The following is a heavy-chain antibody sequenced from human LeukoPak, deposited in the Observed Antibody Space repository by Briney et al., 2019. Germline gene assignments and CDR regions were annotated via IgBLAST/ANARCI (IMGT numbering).Heavy chain of an antibody. J-gene: IGHJ4*02. CDR3: ARDSHTHYFDS. Sequence: GGSLRLSWAASGXTFNNYALNWVRQAPGKGLEWVAAMSHDGGTKYYADSVKGRFTSSRDNSKNTLYLEMNSLRAEDTAVYYCARDSHTHYFDSWGQGTLVTVSS. D-gene: IGHD2-15*01. V-gene: IGHV3-30-3*01. CDR2: MSHDGGTK. CDR1: GXTFNNYA.